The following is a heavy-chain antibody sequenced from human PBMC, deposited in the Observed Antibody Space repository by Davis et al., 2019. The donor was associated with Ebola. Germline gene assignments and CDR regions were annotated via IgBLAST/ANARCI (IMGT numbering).Heavy chain of an antibody. CDR1: GASISSVDHY. V-gene: IGHV4-30-4*08. CDR3: ARGKGVWDN. J-gene: IGHJ4*02. Sequence: SETLSLTCTVSGASISSVDHYWSWVRQPPGKGLEWIGYIYYSGTTYYNPSLKSRVSISVDTSNNHFSLTLTSVTAADSSIYYCARGKGVWDNWGQGSLVIVSS. CDR2: IYYSGTT. D-gene: IGHD3-10*01.